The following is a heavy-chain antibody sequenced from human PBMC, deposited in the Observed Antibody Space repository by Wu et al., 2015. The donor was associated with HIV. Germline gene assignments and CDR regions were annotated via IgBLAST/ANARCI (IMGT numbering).Heavy chain of an antibody. CDR1: GYTFTDYF. Sequence: QVQLVQSGAEVKKPGASVKVSCKTSGYTFTDYFMHWVRQAPGQGLEWMGWTNVNTGGTNYAPKFQGRVTMTRDTSISTAYMELSRLTSDDTAVYYCARDELFRVDDAFDMWGQGTMGHRLF. CDR3: ARDELFRVDDAFDM. V-gene: IGHV1-2*02. CDR2: TNVNTGGT. D-gene: IGHD2-15*01. J-gene: IGHJ3*02.